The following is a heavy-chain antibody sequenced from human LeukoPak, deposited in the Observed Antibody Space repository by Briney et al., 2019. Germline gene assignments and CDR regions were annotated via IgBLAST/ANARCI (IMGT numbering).Heavy chain of an antibody. CDR2: IYPGGSDT. Sequence: GESLKISCKGSGYSFTSYWIGWVRQMPGKGLEWMGIIYPGGSDTRYSPSFQGQVTISADKSISTAYLQWSSLKASDTAMYYCARLLGITMVRGVWLDYWGQGTLVTVSS. CDR3: ARLLGITMVRGVWLDY. V-gene: IGHV5-51*01. D-gene: IGHD3-10*01. CDR1: GYSFTSYW. J-gene: IGHJ4*02.